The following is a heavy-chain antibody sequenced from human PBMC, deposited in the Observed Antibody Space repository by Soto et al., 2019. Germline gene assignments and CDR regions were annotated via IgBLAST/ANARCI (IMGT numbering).Heavy chain of an antibody. D-gene: IGHD1-26*01. CDR2: IWYDGSNK. CDR1: GFTFSSYG. CDR3: ARDIWELHYYYYYGMDV. Sequence: GGSLRLSCAASGFTFSSYGMHWVRQAPGKGLEWVAVIWYDGSNKYYADSVKGRFTISRDNSKNTLYLQMNSLRAEDTAVYYCARDIWELHYYYYYGMDVWGQGTTVTVSS. V-gene: IGHV3-33*01. J-gene: IGHJ6*02.